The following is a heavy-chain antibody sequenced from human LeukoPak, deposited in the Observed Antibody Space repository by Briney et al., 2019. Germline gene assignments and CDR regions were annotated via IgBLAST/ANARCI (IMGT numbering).Heavy chain of an antibody. CDR3: AKGELPLSGYYLSDY. V-gene: IGHV3-23*01. CDR1: GFTFSSYA. J-gene: IGHJ4*02. D-gene: IGHD3-3*01. CDR2: ISGSGGST. Sequence: PGGSLRLSCAASGFTFSSYAMSWVRQAPGKGLEWVSAISGSGGSTYYADSVKGRFTISRDNSKNTLYLQMNSLRAEDTAVYYCAKGELPLSGYYLSDYWGQGTLVTVSS.